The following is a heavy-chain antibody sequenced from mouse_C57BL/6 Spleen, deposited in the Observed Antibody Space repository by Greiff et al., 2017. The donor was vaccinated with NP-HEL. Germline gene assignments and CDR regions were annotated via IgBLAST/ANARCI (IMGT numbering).Heavy chain of an antibody. CDR3: ARQYYYGSSLNYAMDY. Sequence: EVQLVESGGDLVKPGGSLKLSCAASGFTFSSYGMSWVRQTPDKRLEWVATISSGGSYSYYPDSVKGRFTISRDNAKNTLYLQMSRLKSEETAMYYCARQYYYGSSLNYAMDYWGQGTSVTVSS. CDR1: GFTFSSYG. V-gene: IGHV5-6*01. D-gene: IGHD1-1*01. CDR2: ISSGGSYS. J-gene: IGHJ4*01.